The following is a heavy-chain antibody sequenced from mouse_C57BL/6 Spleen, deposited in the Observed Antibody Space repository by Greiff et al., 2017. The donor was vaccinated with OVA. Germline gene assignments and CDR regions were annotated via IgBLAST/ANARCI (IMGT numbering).Heavy chain of an antibody. D-gene: IGHD1-1*01. CDR2: IYPGDGDT. J-gene: IGHJ2*01. CDR1: GYAFSSSW. CDR3: ARWAITTVVEDYVDY. V-gene: IGHV1-82*01. Sequence: QVQLQQSGPELVKPGASVKLSCKASGYAFSSSWMNWVKQRPGKGLEWIGRIYPGDGDTNYNGKFKGKATLTADKSSSTAYMQPSSLTSEDSAVYSCARWAITTVVEDYVDYWGQGTTLTVSS.